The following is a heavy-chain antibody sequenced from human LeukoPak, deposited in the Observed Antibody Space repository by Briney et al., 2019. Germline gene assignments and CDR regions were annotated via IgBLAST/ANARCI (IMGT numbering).Heavy chain of an antibody. D-gene: IGHD4-11*01. CDR1: GYTFTSYW. Sequence: GESLQISCKGSGYTFTSYWISWVRQVPGKGLEWMGRIDPRDSYTDYRPSFQGHVTISADKSMSTAYLQWSSLKASDTAMYYCARHRGDYNDAFDIWGQGTMVTVSS. J-gene: IGHJ3*02. CDR2: IDPRDSYT. V-gene: IGHV5-10-1*01. CDR3: ARHRGDYNDAFDI.